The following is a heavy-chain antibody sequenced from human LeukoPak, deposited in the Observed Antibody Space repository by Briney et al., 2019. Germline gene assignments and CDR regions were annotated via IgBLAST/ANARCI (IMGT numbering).Heavy chain of an antibody. D-gene: IGHD3-22*01. V-gene: IGHV1-2*02. Sequence: ASVKVSCKPSGYTFTEYYVHCVRQAPQQGLEWLWCIDPDSGGTKYAQNFQGRVTMTRYTSITTAYMELSRLTSDDTALYYCAREYYDSSGTKYAFDIWGQGTVVTVSS. J-gene: IGHJ3*02. CDR3: AREYYDSSGTKYAFDI. CDR1: GYTFTEYY. CDR2: IDPDSGGT.